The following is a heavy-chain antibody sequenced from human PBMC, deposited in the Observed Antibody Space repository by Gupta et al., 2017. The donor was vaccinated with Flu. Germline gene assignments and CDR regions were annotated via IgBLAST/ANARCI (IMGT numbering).Heavy chain of an antibody. CDR3: AKDQKPDGIWTVDY. J-gene: IGHJ4*02. Sequence: EVQLLQSGGGLVQPGGSLRISCAASGFAFSSYTMNWVRRAPGKGLEWVSGMNAGGGGTYYADSVRGRFTISRDDSKNTLYLQMNSLRAEDTAVYYCAKDQKPDGIWTVDYWGQGTLVTVSS. D-gene: IGHD1-14*01. CDR1: GFAFSSYT. V-gene: IGHV3-23*01. CDR2: MNAGGGGT.